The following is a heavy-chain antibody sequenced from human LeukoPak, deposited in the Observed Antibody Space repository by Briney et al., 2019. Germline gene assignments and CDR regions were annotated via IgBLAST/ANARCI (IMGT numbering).Heavy chain of an antibody. V-gene: IGHV4-59*01. CDR2: IYYSGST. CDR3: ARDRGSGWYGY. D-gene: IGHD6-19*01. CDR1: GGSISSYY. J-gene: IGHJ4*02. Sequence: PSETLSLTCTVSGGSISSYYWSWIRQPPGKGLEWIGYIYYSGSTNYSPSLKSRVTISVDTSKNQFSLKLSSVTAADTAVYYCARDRGSGWYGYWGQGTLVTVSS.